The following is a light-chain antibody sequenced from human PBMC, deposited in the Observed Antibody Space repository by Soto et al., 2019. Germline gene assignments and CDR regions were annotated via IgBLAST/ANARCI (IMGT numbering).Light chain of an antibody. CDR3: GTWESSLSAWV. J-gene: IGLJ3*02. Sequence: QSVLTQPPSVSAAPGQKVTISCSGSSSNIGNNYVSWYQQLPGTAPKLLIYENNKRPSGIPDRFSGSKSGTSATLGSTGLQTGDEADYYGGTWESSLSAWVFGGGTKVTVL. V-gene: IGLV1-51*02. CDR2: ENN. CDR1: SSNIGNNY.